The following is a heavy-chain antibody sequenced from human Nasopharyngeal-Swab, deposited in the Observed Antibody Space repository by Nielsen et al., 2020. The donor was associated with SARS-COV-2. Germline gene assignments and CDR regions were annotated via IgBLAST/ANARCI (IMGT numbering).Heavy chain of an antibody. V-gene: IGHV1-2*06. J-gene: IGHJ5*02. CDR3: ARVGGLPRQRNWFDP. Sequence: ASVKVSCKASGYTFTGYYMHWVRQAPGQGLEWMGRINPNSGGTNYAQKFQGRVTMTRDTSISTAYMELSRLRSDDTAVYYCARVGGLPRQRNWFDPWGQGTLVTVSS. CDR1: GYTFTGYY. CDR2: INPNSGGT. D-gene: IGHD3-16*01.